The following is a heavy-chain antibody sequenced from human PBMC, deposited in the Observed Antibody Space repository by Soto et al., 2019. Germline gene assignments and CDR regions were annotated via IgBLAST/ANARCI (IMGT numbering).Heavy chain of an antibody. Sequence: KPSETLSLTCAVSGYSISSGYYWGWIRQSPGKGLEWIGSIYHSGSTYNNPSLKSRVTISVDTSKNQFSLKLSSVTAADTAVYYCARVGGYGMDVWGQGTTVTVSS. D-gene: IGHD3-10*01. V-gene: IGHV4-38-2*01. CDR3: ARVGGYGMDV. J-gene: IGHJ6*02. CDR2: IYHSGST. CDR1: GYSISSGYY.